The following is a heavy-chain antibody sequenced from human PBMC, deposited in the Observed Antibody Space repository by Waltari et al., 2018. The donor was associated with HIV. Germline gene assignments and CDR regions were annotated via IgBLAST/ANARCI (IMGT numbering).Heavy chain of an antibody. D-gene: IGHD2-15*01. CDR3: ASYGGGTKVVNDY. V-gene: IGHV5-10-1*01. Sequence: EVQLVQSGAEVKKPGESLRISCKGSGYSFTSYWISWVRQMPGKGLEWMGRFDPSDSYTNYSPSFQGHVTISADKSISTAYLQWSSLKASDTAIYYCASYGGGTKVVNDYWGQGTLVTVSS. J-gene: IGHJ4*02. CDR1: GYSFTSYW. CDR2: FDPSDSYT.